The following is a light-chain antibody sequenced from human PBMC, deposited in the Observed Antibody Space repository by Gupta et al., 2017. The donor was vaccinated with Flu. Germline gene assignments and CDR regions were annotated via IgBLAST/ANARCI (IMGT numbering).Light chain of an antibody. CDR2: END. Sequence: QSVLTQPPSVSAAPGQKVTISCSGSSSNIGKNYVSWYQQLPGTAPKHLVYENDRRPSGIPDRFSGSKSGTSATLGITGLQTGDEGDYYCGTWDSGLWVFGGGTKLTVL. CDR1: SSNIGKNY. CDR3: GTWDSGLWV. V-gene: IGLV1-51*02. J-gene: IGLJ3*02.